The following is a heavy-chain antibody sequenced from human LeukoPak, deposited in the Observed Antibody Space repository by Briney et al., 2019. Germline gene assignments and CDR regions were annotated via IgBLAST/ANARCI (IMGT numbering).Heavy chain of an antibody. CDR3: ARAFRVWQLGAELDY. Sequence: GGSLRLSCAASGFTFSSYGMHWVRQAPGKGLEWVAVIWYDGSNKHYADSVKGRFTISRDNSKNTLYLQMNSLRAEDTAVYYCARAFRVWQLGAELDYWGQGTLVTVSS. J-gene: IGHJ4*02. D-gene: IGHD6-6*01. V-gene: IGHV3-33*01. CDR2: IWYDGSNK. CDR1: GFTFSSYG.